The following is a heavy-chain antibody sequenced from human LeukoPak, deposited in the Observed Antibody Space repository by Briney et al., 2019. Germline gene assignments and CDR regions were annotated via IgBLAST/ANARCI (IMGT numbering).Heavy chain of an antibody. J-gene: IGHJ5*02. CDR2: IYHSGST. D-gene: IGHD3-22*01. CDR3: ASCYDSSGYYYGGNWFDP. Sequence: NTSETLSLTCTVSGYSISSAYYWGWIRQPPGKGLEWIGTIYHSGSTYYNPSLKSRVTISVDTSKNQFSLKLSSVTAADTAVYYCASCYDSSGYYYGGNWFDPWGQGTLVTVSS. V-gene: IGHV4-38-2*02. CDR1: GYSISSAYY.